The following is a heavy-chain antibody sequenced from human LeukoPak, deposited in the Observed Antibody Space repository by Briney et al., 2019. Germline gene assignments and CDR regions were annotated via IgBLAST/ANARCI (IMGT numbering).Heavy chain of an antibody. CDR2: IYTSGST. CDR1: GGSISSYY. J-gene: IGHJ6*03. D-gene: IGHD6-13*01. Sequence: SETLSLTCTVSGGSISSYYWSWIRQPAGKGLEWIGRIYTSGSTNYNPSLKSRVTMSVDTSKNQFSLKLSSVTAADTAVYYCARDVPLGSWSLDYMDVWGKGTTVTVSS. CDR3: ARDVPLGSWSLDYMDV. V-gene: IGHV4-4*07.